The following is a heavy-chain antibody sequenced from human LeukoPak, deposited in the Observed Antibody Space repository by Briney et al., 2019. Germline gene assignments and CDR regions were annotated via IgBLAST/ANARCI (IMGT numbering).Heavy chain of an antibody. CDR3: AKGSDSSGLYPFDY. J-gene: IGHJ4*02. Sequence: PGGSLRLSCAASGFTFSSYAMSWVRQAPGKGLEWVSAISGSGGSTYYADSVKGRFTISGDNSKKTLYLQMNSLRAEDTAVFYCAKGSDSSGLYPFDYWGQGTLVTVSS. CDR2: ISGSGGST. CDR1: GFTFSSYA. V-gene: IGHV3-23*01. D-gene: IGHD3-22*01.